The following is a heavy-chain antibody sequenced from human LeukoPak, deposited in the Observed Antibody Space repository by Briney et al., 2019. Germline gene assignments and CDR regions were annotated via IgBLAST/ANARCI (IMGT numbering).Heavy chain of an antibody. J-gene: IGHJ5*02. V-gene: IGHV3-30*03. D-gene: IGHD6-13*01. CDR3: ARIEGGLAAAGMLGFDP. CDR1: EFTFSSHG. Sequence: PGGSLRLSCAASEFTFSSHGMHWVRQAPGKGLEWVAVISYDGSNKYYADSVKGRFTISRDNSKNTLYLQMNSLRAEDTAVYYCARIEGGLAAAGMLGFDPWGQGTLVTVSS. CDR2: ISYDGSNK.